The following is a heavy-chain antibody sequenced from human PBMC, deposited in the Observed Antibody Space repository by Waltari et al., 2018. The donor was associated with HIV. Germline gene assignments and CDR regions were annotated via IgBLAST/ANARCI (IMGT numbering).Heavy chain of an antibody. CDR3: ARGGESSSPSGV. CDR1: GGSFSGYY. Sequence: QVQLQQWGAGLLKPSETLSLTCAVYGGSFSGYYWSWIRQPPGKGLEWIGEINHSGSTNYNPSLKSRGTISVDTSKNQFSLKRSSVTTADTAVYYCARGGESSSPSGVWGQGTTVTVSS. CDR2: INHSGST. J-gene: IGHJ6*02. V-gene: IGHV4-34*01. D-gene: IGHD6-6*01.